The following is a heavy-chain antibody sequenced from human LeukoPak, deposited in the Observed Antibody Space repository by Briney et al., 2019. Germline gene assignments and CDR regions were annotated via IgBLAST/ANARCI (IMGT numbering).Heavy chain of an antibody. V-gene: IGHV3-7*01. CDR1: GFTFSGNW. Sequence: GGSLRLSCAVSGFTFSGNWMIWVGQAPGKGRKGVASIKEDGTEKYYLDSVKGRFTISRDNVKNSLFLQMNSLRIEDTAMYYCARDQPRITNDFWGQGTLVTVSS. CDR2: IKEDGTEK. CDR3: ARDQPRITNDF. D-gene: IGHD1-14*01. J-gene: IGHJ4*02.